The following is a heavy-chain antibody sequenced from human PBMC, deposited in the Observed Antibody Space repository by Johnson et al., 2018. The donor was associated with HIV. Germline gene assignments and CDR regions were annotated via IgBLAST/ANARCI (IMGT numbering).Heavy chain of an antibody. D-gene: IGHD3-22*01. CDR3: ARDVPYYLSPRDAFEI. Sequence: VQLMESGGGLVQPGGSLRLSCAVSGFTVSTSYMTWVRQAPGKGLDWVSVIYSGGSTYYADSVKGRFIISRDNSKNTLYLQMNSLRVEDTAVYYCARDVPYYLSPRDAFEIWGQGTMVTVSS. V-gene: IGHV3-53*01. CDR2: IYSGGST. CDR1: GFTVSTSY. J-gene: IGHJ3*02.